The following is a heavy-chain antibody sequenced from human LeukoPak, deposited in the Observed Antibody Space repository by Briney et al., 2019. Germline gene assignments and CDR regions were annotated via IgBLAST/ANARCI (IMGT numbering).Heavy chain of an antibody. V-gene: IGHV1-2*02. CDR2: INPNSGGT. J-gene: IGHJ6*02. Sequence: GASVKVSCKASGYAFTGYYMHWVRQAPGQGLEWMGWINPNSGGTNYAQKFQGRVTMTRDTSISTAYMELSRLRSDDTAVYYCARIAPDYYYDSSGYYGYYYGMDVWGQGTTVTVSS. CDR1: GYAFTGYY. D-gene: IGHD3-22*01. CDR3: ARIAPDYYYDSSGYYGYYYGMDV.